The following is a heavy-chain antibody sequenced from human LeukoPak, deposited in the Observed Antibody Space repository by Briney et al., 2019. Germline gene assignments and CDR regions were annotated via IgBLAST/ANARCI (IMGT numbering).Heavy chain of an antibody. CDR2: ISGSGGST. CDR1: GFTFSSYA. J-gene: IGHJ4*02. D-gene: IGHD6-19*01. Sequence: GGSLRLSCAASGFTFSSYAMSWVRQAPGKGLEWVSAISGSGGSTYYADSVKGRFAISRDNSKNTLYLQMNSLRAEDTAEYYCAKDPQWLYFDYWGQGTLVTVSS. CDR3: AKDPQWLYFDY. V-gene: IGHV3-23*01.